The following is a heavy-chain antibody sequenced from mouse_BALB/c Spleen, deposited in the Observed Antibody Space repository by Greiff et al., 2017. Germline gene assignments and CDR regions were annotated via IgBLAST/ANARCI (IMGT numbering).Heavy chain of an antibody. V-gene: IGHV5-6-5*01. CDR1: GFTFSSYA. CDR2: ISSGGST. J-gene: IGHJ4*01. CDR3: ARVNYYGSSFYAMDY. Sequence: EVQGVESGGGLVKPGGSLKLSCAASGFTFSSYAMSWVRQTPEKRLEWVASISSGGSTYYPDSVKGRFTISRDNARNILYLQMSSLRSEDTAMYYCARVNYYGSSFYAMDYWGQGTSVTVSS. D-gene: IGHD1-1*01.